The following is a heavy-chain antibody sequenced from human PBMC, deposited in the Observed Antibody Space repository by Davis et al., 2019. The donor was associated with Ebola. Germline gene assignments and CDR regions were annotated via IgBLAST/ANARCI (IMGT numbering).Heavy chain of an antibody. CDR1: GYSFTSYW. CDR2: IDPSDSYT. V-gene: IGHV5-10-1*01. J-gene: IGHJ4*02. D-gene: IGHD3-22*01. CDR3: ARVYDSGGYYYEYYFDY. Sequence: GESLKISCKGSGYSFTSYWISWVRQMPGKGLEWMGRIDPSDSYTYYSPSFQGHVTISADTSISTAYLQWNSLKASDTAMYYCARVYDSGGYYYEYYFDYWGQGTLVTVSS.